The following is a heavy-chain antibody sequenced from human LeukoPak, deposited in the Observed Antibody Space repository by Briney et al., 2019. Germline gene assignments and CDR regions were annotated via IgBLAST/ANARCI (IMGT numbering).Heavy chain of an antibody. J-gene: IGHJ6*03. V-gene: IGHV4-61*02. Sequence: SQTLSLTCTVSGGSISSGSYYWSWIRQPAGKGLEWIRRIYTSGSTNYNPSLKSRVTISIDTSKNQFSLKLSSVTAADTAVYYCAREGRGELPSNYYYYYMDVWGKGTTVTVSS. CDR2: IYTSGST. CDR1: GGSISSGSYY. CDR3: AREGRGELPSNYYYYYMDV. D-gene: IGHD1-26*01.